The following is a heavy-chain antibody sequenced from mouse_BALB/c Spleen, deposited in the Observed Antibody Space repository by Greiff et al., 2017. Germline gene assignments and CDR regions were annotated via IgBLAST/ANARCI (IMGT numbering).Heavy chain of an antibody. V-gene: IGHV5-15*02. CDR3: ARGGTNYYGSSYVDWYFDV. CDR1: GFTFSDYG. Sequence: EVQLQQSGGGLVQPGGSRKLSCAASGFTFSDYGMAWVRQAPGKGPEWVAFISNLAYSIYYADTVTGRFTISRENAKNTLYLEMSSLRSEDTAMYYCARGGTNYYGSSYVDWYFDVWGAGITVTVSS. J-gene: IGHJ1*01. D-gene: IGHD1-1*01. CDR2: ISNLAYSI.